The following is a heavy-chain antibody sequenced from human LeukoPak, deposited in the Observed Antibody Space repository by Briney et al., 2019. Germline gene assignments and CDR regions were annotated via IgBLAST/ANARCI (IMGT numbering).Heavy chain of an antibody. CDR2: IHYSGST. Sequence: PSETLSLTCTVSGGSISSYYWSWIRQPPGKGLEWIGYIHYSGSTNYNPSLKSRVTISVDTSKNQFSLKLTSVIAADTAVYYCAREKWELLPIFDYWGQGTLVTVSS. CDR1: GGSISSYY. J-gene: IGHJ4*02. V-gene: IGHV4-59*01. CDR3: AREKWELLPIFDY. D-gene: IGHD1-26*01.